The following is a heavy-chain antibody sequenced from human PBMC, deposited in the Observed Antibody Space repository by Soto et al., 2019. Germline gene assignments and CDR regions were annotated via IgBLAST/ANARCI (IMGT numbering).Heavy chain of an antibody. CDR1: GFTFSSYG. Sequence: QVQLVESGGGVVQPGRSLRLSCAAPGFTFSSYGMHWVRQAPGKGLEWVAVIWYDGSNKYYADSVKGRFTISRDNSKNTLYLQMNSLRAEDTAVYYCARDKMITFGGVIVPMGYWGQGTLVTVSS. CDR3: ARDKMITFGGVIVPMGY. V-gene: IGHV3-33*01. J-gene: IGHJ4*02. CDR2: IWYDGSNK. D-gene: IGHD3-16*02.